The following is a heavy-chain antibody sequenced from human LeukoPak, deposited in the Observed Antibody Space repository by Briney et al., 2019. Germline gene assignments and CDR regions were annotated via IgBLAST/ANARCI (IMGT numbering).Heavy chain of an antibody. CDR1: GYTLTELS. CDR2: FDPEDGET. CDR3: AKDRYDSSEGWIDY. Sequence: ASVKFSCKVAGYTLTELSMHWVRQAPGKGLEWMGGFDPEDGETIYAQKFQGRGTMTEDTSTDTAYMELSSLRSEDTAVYYCAKDRYDSSEGWIDYWGQGTLVTVSS. J-gene: IGHJ4*02. D-gene: IGHD3-22*01. V-gene: IGHV1-24*01.